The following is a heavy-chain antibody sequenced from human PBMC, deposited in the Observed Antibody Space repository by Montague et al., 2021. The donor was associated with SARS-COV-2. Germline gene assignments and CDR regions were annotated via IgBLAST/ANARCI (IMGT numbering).Heavy chain of an antibody. CDR1: GGSITRHYY. V-gene: IGHV4-39*01. J-gene: IGHJ3*02. CDR3: ARPLVRGVPKAFDI. D-gene: IGHD3-10*01. Sequence: SETLSLTCTVSGGSITRHYYWGWIRQPPGKGLEWVGNIYYSGTTFINPSLESRVTISVDASKNLFSLNLTSVTAADTAVYYCARPLVRGVPKAFDIWGQGALVIVSS. CDR2: IYYSGTT.